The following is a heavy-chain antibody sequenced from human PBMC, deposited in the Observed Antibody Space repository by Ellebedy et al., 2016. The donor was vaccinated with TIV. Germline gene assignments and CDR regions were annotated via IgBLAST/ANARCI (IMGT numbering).Heavy chain of an antibody. D-gene: IGHD6-13*01. CDR1: EFYFGDDW. CDR3: VRGGARSSWYWRL. CDR2: IHKDGSER. V-gene: IGHV3-7*03. Sequence: GESLKISCAAFEFYFGDDWMSWVRQAPGKGLEWVAIIHKDGSERYYVDSVKGRFTVSRDNTRDMLFLEMSSLKADDTGIYYCVRGGARSSWYWRLWGQGTLVTVSA. J-gene: IGHJ4*02.